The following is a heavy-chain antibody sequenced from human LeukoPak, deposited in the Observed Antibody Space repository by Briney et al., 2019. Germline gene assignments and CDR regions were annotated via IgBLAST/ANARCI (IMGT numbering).Heavy chain of an antibody. CDR1: GFTFANFA. Sequence: GGSLRLSCAASGFTFANFAVSWVRQAPGRGLEWVSAISGVGRTTYYADSVKGRFTISRDNSNNMLYLEMNNLGAEDMAIYYCAKDNTYDDSGYYLNYWGQGTLVTVSS. V-gene: IGHV3-23*01. D-gene: IGHD3-22*01. CDR3: AKDNTYDDSGYYLNY. CDR2: ISGVGRTT. J-gene: IGHJ4*02.